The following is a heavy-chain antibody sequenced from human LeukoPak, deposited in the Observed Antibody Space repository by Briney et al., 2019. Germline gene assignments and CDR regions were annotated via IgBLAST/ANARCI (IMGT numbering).Heavy chain of an antibody. Sequence: GGSLRLSCAASGFTFSSYAMHWVRQAPGKGLEWVAVISYDGTNKYYADSVKGRFTISRDNYKNTLYLKMNNLRAEDTAVYYCAKDGVPSRWFGRNYFGYWGQGTLVTVSS. CDR2: ISYDGTNK. J-gene: IGHJ4*02. D-gene: IGHD3-10*01. V-gene: IGHV3-30*04. CDR3: AKDGVPSRWFGRNYFGY. CDR1: GFTFSSYA.